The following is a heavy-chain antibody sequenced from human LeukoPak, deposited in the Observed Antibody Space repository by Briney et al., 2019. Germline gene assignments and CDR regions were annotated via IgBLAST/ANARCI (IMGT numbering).Heavy chain of an antibody. Sequence: GGSLRLSCAASGFTFSSYGTHWVRQAPGKGLDWVAVISYDESTKYYADSVKGRFTISRDNSKNTLYLQMNSLRAEDTAVYYCARSGSHWGQGTLVTVSS. CDR3: ARSGSH. V-gene: IGHV3-30*03. CDR1: GFTFSSYG. CDR2: ISYDESTK. D-gene: IGHD3-10*01. J-gene: IGHJ4*02.